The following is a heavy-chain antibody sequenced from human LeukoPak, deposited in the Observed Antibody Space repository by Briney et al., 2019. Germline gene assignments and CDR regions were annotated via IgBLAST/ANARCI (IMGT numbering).Heavy chain of an antibody. D-gene: IGHD1-26*01. Sequence: ASVTVSCKASGYTFTNYYIHWVRQAPGQGLEWMGIINPSGGSTSYAQKFQGRVTMTGDTSTSTVYMELSSLRSEDTAVYYCARGDGSGTLLYWGQGTLVTVSS. V-gene: IGHV1-46*01. CDR1: GYTFTNYY. CDR3: ARGDGSGTLLY. CDR2: INPSGGST. J-gene: IGHJ4*02.